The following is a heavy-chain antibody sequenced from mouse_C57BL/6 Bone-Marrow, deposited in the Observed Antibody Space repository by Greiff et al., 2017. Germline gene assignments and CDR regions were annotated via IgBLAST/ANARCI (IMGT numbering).Heavy chain of an antibody. V-gene: IGHV7-3*01. Sequence: EVQLVESGGGLVQPGGSLSLSCAASGFTFTDYYMSWVRQPPGKALEWLGFIRNKANGYTTEYSASVKGRFTISRDNSQSILYLQMNALRAEDSATYYGASYYDYGSSPFAYWGQGTLVTVSA. CDR1: GFTFTDYY. J-gene: IGHJ3*01. CDR3: ASYYDYGSSPFAY. D-gene: IGHD1-1*01. CDR2: IRNKANGYTT.